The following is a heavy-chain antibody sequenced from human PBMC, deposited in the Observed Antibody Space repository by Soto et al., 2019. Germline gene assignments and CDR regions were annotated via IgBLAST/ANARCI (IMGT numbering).Heavy chain of an antibody. CDR3: GRPYCSSTSCYRGLYYFDY. J-gene: IGHJ4*02. V-gene: IGHV1-18*01. CDR1: GYTFTSYG. D-gene: IGHD2-2*01. Sequence: GASVKVSCKASGYTFTSYGISWVRQAPGQGLEWMGWISAYNGNTNYAQKLQGRVTMTTDTSTSTAYMELRSLRSDDTAVYYCGRPYCSSTSCYRGLYYFDYWGQGTLVTVSS. CDR2: ISAYNGNT.